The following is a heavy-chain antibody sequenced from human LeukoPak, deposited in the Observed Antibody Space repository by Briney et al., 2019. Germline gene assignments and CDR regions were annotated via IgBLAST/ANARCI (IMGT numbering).Heavy chain of an antibody. D-gene: IGHD3-22*01. J-gene: IGHJ4*02. CDR2: IYSGGST. V-gene: IGHV3-66*01. Sequence: GGSLRLSCAASGFTVSSNYMSWVRQAPGKGLEWVSVIYSGGSTYYADSVKGRFTMSRDNSKNTLYLQMNSLRAEDTAVYYCAREGYDSSGYPFDYWGQGTLVTVSS. CDR1: GFTVSSNY. CDR3: AREGYDSSGYPFDY.